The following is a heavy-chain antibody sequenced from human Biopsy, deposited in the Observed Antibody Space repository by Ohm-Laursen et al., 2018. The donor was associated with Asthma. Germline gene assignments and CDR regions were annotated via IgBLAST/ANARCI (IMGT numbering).Heavy chain of an antibody. CDR1: GASIKTDDHY. J-gene: IGHJ5*02. CDR3: ARASVAASSNWFDP. V-gene: IGHV4-30-4*01. D-gene: IGHD6-19*01. Sequence: TLSLTCTVSGASIKTDDHYWSWLRQPPGKGLEWFGFIHYSGSTSYNPSLKGGVTITVDTSKNQFSLKLSSVTAADTAVYYCARASVAASSNWFDPWGQGTLVTVSS. CDR2: IHYSGST.